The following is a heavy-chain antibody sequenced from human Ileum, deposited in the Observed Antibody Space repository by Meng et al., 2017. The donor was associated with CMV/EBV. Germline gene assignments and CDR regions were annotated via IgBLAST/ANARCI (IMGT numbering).Heavy chain of an antibody. CDR2: SRPSGNT. CDR1: SGCFRYFF. CDR3: ARVGAGRSGVMPDY. J-gene: IGHJ4*02. D-gene: IGHD3-16*01. V-gene: IGHV4-34*01. Sequence: SEASSPPWVFYSGCFRYFFWVWIRQPPGKGLAWIGESRPSGNTKFNPSLKSRGTMSVEVAQNQFSLKMRSVTAADTAVYYCARVGAGRSGVMPDYWGQGTLVTVSS.